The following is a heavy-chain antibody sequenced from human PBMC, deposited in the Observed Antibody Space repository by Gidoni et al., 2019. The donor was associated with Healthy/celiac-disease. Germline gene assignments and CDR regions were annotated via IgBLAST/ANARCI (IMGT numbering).Heavy chain of an antibody. D-gene: IGHD2-2*01. CDR2: INHSGST. V-gene: IGHV4-34*01. J-gene: IGHJ4*02. CDR3: ARDGRYCSSTICYAGRRPPYYFDY. CDR1: GGSFSGYY. Sequence: QVQLQQWGAGLLKPSETLSLTCAVYGGSFSGYYWRWIRQPPGKGLEWIGEINHSGSTNYNPSLKSRVTISVDTSKNQFSLNLSSVTAAYTAVYYCARDGRYCSSTICYAGRRPPYYFDYWGQGTLVTVSS.